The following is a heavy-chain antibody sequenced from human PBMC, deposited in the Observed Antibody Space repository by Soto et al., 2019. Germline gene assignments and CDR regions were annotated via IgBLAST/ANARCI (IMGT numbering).Heavy chain of an antibody. CDR3: AREGPGYSSSWLPDPDAFDI. CDR1: GYTLTELS. Sequence: GASVKASCKVSGYTLTELSMHWVRQAPGKGLEWMGIINPRDGRTIYAQKFQGRVTMTRDTSTSTAYMELSSLRSEDTAVYYCAREGPGYSSSWLPDPDAFDIWGQGTMVTVSS. CDR2: INPRDGRT. J-gene: IGHJ3*02. D-gene: IGHD6-13*01. V-gene: IGHV1-24*01.